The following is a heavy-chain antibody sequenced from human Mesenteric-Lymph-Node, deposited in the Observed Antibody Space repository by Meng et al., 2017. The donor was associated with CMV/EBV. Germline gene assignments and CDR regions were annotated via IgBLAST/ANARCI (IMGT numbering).Heavy chain of an antibody. Sequence: GSLRLSCTVSAGSISGYHWSWIRQPPGKGLEWIGYINYVGGTNYNPSLKSRVTMSVDTSANQFSLTLSSVTAADTAVYYCARTMIVVAEGGYYFDYWGQGTLVTVSS. J-gene: IGHJ4*02. V-gene: IGHV4-59*01. CDR2: INYVGGT. CDR3: ARTMIVVAEGGYYFDY. CDR1: AGSISGYH. D-gene: IGHD3-22*01.